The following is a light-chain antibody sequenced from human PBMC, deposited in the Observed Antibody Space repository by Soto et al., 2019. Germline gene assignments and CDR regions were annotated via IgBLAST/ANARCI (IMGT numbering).Light chain of an antibody. CDR2: ATS. J-gene: IGKJ1*01. CDR1: EGVGTN. CDR3: QQYNRGPPWT. Sequence: EVVMTQSPATLSVSPGDSATLSCRASEGVGTNLAWYQQTPGQGPRLLIYATSTRATGIPARFRGSGSGTEFTLKISGLQSEDFAIYYCQQYNRGPPWTFGQGTKVEIK. V-gene: IGKV3-15*01.